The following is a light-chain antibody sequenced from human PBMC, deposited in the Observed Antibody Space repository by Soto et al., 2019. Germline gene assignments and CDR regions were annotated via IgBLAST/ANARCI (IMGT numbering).Light chain of an antibody. CDR1: QNIDTY. Sequence: DIQMTHSPPALSAFVGDRVTITCRASQNIDTYLNWYQQKPGKAPDLLIHDASSLQSGVPSRFSGSGSGANFTLTIGSLQPEDFAVYYCQQSYSSPPTFGQGTKVEIK. V-gene: IGKV1-39*01. J-gene: IGKJ1*01. CDR3: QQSYSSPPT. CDR2: DAS.